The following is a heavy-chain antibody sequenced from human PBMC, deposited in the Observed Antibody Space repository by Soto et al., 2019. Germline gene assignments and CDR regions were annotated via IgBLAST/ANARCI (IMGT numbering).Heavy chain of an antibody. V-gene: IGHV3-74*01. CDR1: GFTFSPFW. CDR2: INSDGNST. CDR3: AKDLYSGYDFGRVLDY. J-gene: IGHJ4*02. D-gene: IGHD5-12*01. Sequence: GGSLRLSCAASGFTFSPFWMHWVRQVPGKGPVWVSRINSDGNSTSYADSVKGRFTISRDNSKNTLYLQMNSLRAEDTAVYYCAKDLYSGYDFGRVLDYWGQGTLVTVSS.